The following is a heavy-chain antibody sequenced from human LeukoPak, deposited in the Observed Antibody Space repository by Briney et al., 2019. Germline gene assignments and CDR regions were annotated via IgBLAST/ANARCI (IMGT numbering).Heavy chain of an antibody. CDR2: IIPILGIA. CDR1: GGTFSSYA. V-gene: IGHV1-69*04. D-gene: IGHD3-22*01. J-gene: IGHJ4*02. CDR3: ARPPVVGSGY. Sequence: SVKVSCKASGGTFSSYAISWVRQAPGQGLEWMGRIIPILGIANYAQRFQGRVTITADKSTSTAYMELSSLRSEDTAVYYCARPPVVGSGYWGQGTLVTVSS.